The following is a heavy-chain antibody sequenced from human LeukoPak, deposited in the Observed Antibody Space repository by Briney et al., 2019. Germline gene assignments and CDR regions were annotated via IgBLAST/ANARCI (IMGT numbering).Heavy chain of an antibody. V-gene: IGHV3-9*01. J-gene: IGHJ6*02. Sequence: GGSLRLSCAASGLTFDDYAMHWVRQPPGKGLEWVSGISWNSGSIDYADSVEGRFTISRDNARNSLYLQMNSLRAEDTALYYCAKGFYGSTTYYGMDVWGQGTTVTVSS. D-gene: IGHD6-13*01. CDR1: GLTFDDYA. CDR2: ISWNSGSI. CDR3: AKGFYGSTTYYGMDV.